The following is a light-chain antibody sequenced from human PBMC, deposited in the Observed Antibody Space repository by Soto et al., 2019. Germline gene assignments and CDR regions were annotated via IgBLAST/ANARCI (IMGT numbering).Light chain of an antibody. Sequence: DIEMTQSPDSLAVSLGERATINCKSSQSGLYSSNNKNNLAWYPQKPGQPPKLLIYWASTRESGVPDRFSGGGSGTDFSLTSSSLEAEDVAVYYCQQYYSTPPYTFGQGTKLEIK. CDR2: WAS. CDR1: QSGLYSSNNKNN. V-gene: IGKV4-1*01. J-gene: IGKJ2*01. CDR3: QQYYSTPPYT.